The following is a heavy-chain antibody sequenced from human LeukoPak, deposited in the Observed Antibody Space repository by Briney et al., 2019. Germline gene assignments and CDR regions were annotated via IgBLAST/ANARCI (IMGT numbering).Heavy chain of an antibody. J-gene: IGHJ4*02. CDR2: ISWNSGSI. CDR3: TRAQGYNYGYFDY. CDR1: GFTFDDYA. D-gene: IGHD5-18*01. Sequence: PGGSLRLSCAASGFTFDDYAMYWVRQAPGKGREWVSGISWNSGSIDYVESVKGRFTISRDNAKKSLYLEMTSLRTEDTALYYCTRAQGYNYGYFDYWGQGTLVTVSS. V-gene: IGHV3-9*01.